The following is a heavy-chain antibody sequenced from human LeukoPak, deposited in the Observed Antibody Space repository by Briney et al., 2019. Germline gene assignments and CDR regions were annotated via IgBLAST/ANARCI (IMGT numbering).Heavy chain of an antibody. Sequence: SVKVSCKASGGTFSSYAISWVRQAPGQGLEWMGGIIPIFGTANYAQKFQGRVTITTDESTSTAYMELSSLRSEDTAVYYCARTPHPCSSTSCPFDYWGQGTLVTVSS. D-gene: IGHD2-2*01. CDR2: IIPIFGTA. V-gene: IGHV1-69*05. CDR3: ARTPHPCSSTSCPFDY. CDR1: GGTFSSYA. J-gene: IGHJ4*02.